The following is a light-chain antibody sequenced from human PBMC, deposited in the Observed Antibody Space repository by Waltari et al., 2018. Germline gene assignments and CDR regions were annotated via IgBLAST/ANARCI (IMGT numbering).Light chain of an antibody. V-gene: IGKV4-1*01. CDR3: QQYYDTPYT. Sequence: DIVMTQSPDSLVVSVGERATTNGKSRGNLLYSPNNKDFLAWYQQKPGQPPTLLIYWASTRESGVPDRFTGSGSGTDFSLTISSLQAEDVAVYYCQQYYDTPYTFFQGTKLEIK. CDR2: WAS. J-gene: IGKJ2*01. CDR1: GNLLYSPNNKDF.